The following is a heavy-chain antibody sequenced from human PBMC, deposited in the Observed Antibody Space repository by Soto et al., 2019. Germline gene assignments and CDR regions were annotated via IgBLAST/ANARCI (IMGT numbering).Heavy chain of an antibody. V-gene: IGHV1-8*01. CDR3: TRPYCDTTSCFTDWFDP. Sequence: GASVKVSCKASGYSFTNYDITWVRQAAGQGLEWMGWVNPKSGNTDYAQKFRGRVTVTTNSSISTAYLQLSALTSEDTAVYYCTRPYCDTTSCFTDWFDPWGQGTLVTVSS. CDR2: VNPKSGNT. D-gene: IGHD2-2*02. J-gene: IGHJ5*02. CDR1: GYSFTNYD.